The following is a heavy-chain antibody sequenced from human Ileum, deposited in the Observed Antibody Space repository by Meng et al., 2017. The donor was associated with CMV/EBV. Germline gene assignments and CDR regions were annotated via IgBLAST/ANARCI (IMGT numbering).Heavy chain of an antibody. J-gene: IGHJ4*02. Sequence: GESLKISCVVSGFTFNNYWMTWVRQAPGKGLEWAANINQDGSEKYYVDSVKGRFTVSRDNAKNSLYLQMNSLRDEDTAEYYCAKATDGSGSLYYFDSWGQGTLVTVSS. CDR1: GFTFNNYW. CDR3: AKATDGSGSLYYFDS. D-gene: IGHD3-10*01. V-gene: IGHV3-7*01. CDR2: INQDGSEK.